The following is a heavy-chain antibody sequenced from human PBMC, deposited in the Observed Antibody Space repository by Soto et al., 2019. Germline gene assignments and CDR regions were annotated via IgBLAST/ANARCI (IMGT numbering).Heavy chain of an antibody. CDR2: INHSGST. J-gene: IGHJ4*02. CDR1: GGSFSGYY. Sequence: SETLSLTCAVYGGSFSGYYWSWIRQPPGKGLEWIGEINHSGSTNYNPSLKSRVTISVDTSKNQFSLKLSSVTAADTAVYYCASRNRRRFAYWGRGTLVTVSS. D-gene: IGHD2-21*01. V-gene: IGHV4-34*01. CDR3: ASRNRRRFAY.